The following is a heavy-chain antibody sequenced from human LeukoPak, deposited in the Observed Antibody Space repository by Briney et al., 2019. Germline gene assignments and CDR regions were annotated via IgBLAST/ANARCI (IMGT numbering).Heavy chain of an antibody. D-gene: IGHD6-13*01. CDR3: ARKGIAAALGVGCFDL. CDR1: GGSFSGYY. Sequence: SETLSLTCAVYGGSFSGYYWSWIRQPPGKGLEWIGEINHSGSTNYNPSLKSRVTISVDTSKNQFSLKLSSVTAADTAVYYCARKGIAAALGVGCFDLWGRGTLVTVSS. CDR2: INHSGST. V-gene: IGHV4-34*01. J-gene: IGHJ2*01.